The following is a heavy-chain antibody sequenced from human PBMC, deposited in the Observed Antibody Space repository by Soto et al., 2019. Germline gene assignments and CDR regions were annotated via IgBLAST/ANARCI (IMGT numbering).Heavy chain of an antibody. J-gene: IGHJ4*02. CDR3: AAGRWMVRY. V-gene: IGHV3-7*05. CDR1: GFSFSDYW. D-gene: IGHD5-18*01. CDR2: IKQDGSEK. Sequence: VQLVESGGGLVQPGGSLRVSCGTSGFSFSDYWMSWVRQAPGKGMEWVANIKQDGSEKNYVDSVKGWFTISRDNAKSSVYLQMNSLRGEDTAVYHCAAGRWMVRYWGLGTLVTVSS.